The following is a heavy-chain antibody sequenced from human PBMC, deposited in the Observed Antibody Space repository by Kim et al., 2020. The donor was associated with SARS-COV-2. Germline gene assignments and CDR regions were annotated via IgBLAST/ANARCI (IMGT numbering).Heavy chain of an antibody. CDR2: IYYSGST. CDR1: GGSVSSGSYY. CDR3: AREWELLWDYGMDV. D-gene: IGHD1-26*01. Sequence: SETLSLTCTVSGGSVSSGSYYWSWIRQPPGKGLEWIGYIYYSGSTNYNPSLKSRVTISVDTSKNQFSLKLSSVTAADTAVYYCAREWELLWDYGMDVWGQGTTVTVSS. J-gene: IGHJ6*02. V-gene: IGHV4-61*01.